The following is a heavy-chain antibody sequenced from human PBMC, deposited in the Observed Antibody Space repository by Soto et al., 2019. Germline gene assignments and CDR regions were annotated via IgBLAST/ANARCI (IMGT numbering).Heavy chain of an antibody. J-gene: IGHJ6*02. CDR1: GFTFSGSA. CDR2: IRSKANSYAT. CDR3: TRHDSNYDFWSGSPPRYGMDV. Sequence: GALRLSCAASGFTFSGSAMHWVRQASGKGLEWVGRIRSKANSYATAYAASVKGRFTISRDDSKNTAYLQMNSLKTEDTVVYYCTRHDSNYDFWSGSPPRYGMDVWGQGTTVTVSS. D-gene: IGHD3-3*01. V-gene: IGHV3-73*01.